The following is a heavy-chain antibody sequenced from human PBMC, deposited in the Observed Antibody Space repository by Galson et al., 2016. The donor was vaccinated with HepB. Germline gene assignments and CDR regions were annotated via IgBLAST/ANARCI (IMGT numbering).Heavy chain of an antibody. CDR2: MFYSGST. CDR3: ARQSVGAFDY. J-gene: IGHJ4*02. D-gene: IGHD1-26*01. V-gene: IGHV4-39*01. Sequence: SETLSLTCTVSGGSIVSSNYYWGWIRQPPGKGLDWIGNMFYSGSTYYNPSLKSRVTISVDTSRNQFSLQLTSVTAADTAVYYCARQSVGAFDYWGQGTLVTVSS. CDR1: GGSIVSSNYY.